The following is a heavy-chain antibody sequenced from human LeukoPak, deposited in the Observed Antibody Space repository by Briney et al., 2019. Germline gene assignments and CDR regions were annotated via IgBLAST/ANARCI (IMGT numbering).Heavy chain of an antibody. CDR1: GYTFTSYG. J-gene: IGHJ3*02. CDR3: ARTILADGDCAFDI. Sequence: GASVKVSCKASGYTFTSYGISWVRQAPGQGLEWMGWISAYNGNTNYAQKLHGRVTMTTDTSTSTAYMELRSLRSDETAVYYCARTILADGDCAFDIWGQGTMVTVSS. CDR2: ISAYNGNT. V-gene: IGHV1-18*01. D-gene: IGHD4-17*01.